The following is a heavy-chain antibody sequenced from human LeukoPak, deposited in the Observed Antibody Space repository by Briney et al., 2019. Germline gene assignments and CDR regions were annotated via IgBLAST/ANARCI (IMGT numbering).Heavy chain of an antibody. V-gene: IGHV3-11*03. CDR3: ARQDPWQRCDS. Sequence: GGSLRLSCAASGFTFSDYYMNWCGYAPGKGLEWVSYISSSGVHAEYGDSVKGRFTISRDNGTNSVYLHKNSLRADDTRAYNCARQDPWQRCDSWGQGALVTVSS. CDR1: GFTFSDYY. D-gene: IGHD5-12*01. CDR2: ISSSGVHA. J-gene: IGHJ4*02.